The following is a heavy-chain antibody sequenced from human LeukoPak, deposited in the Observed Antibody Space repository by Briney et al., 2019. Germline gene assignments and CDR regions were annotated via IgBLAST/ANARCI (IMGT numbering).Heavy chain of an antibody. CDR3: ARTRIAVAGTGGFDY. CDR1: GGSFSGYY. D-gene: IGHD6-19*01. CDR2: INHSGST. Sequence: PSETLSLTCAVYGGSFSGYYWSWIRQPPGKGLEWIGEINHSGSTNYNPSPKSRVTISVDTSKNQFSLKLSSVTAADTAVYYCARTRIAVAGTGGFDYWGQGTLVTVSS. V-gene: IGHV4-34*01. J-gene: IGHJ4*02.